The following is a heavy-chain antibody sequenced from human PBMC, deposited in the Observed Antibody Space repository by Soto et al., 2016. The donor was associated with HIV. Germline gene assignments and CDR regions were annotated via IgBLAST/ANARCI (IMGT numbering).Heavy chain of an antibody. CDR3: ARDRFFWSGSLYY. J-gene: IGHJ4*02. V-gene: IGHV3-74*01. CDR2: INSDGSNT. D-gene: IGHD3-3*01. CDR1: GFNFSSYW. Sequence: EVQLVESGGGLVQPGGSLRLSCAASGFNFSSYWMHWVRQAPGKGLMWVSRINSDGSNTRYADSVEGRFTISRDNAKNTLYLQMNSLRADDTAVYYCARDRFFWSGSLYYWGQGTLVTVSS.